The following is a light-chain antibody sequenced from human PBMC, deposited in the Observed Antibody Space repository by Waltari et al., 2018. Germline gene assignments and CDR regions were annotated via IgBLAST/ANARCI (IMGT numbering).Light chain of an antibody. CDR1: QSVGTH. J-gene: IGKJ2*01. Sequence: EIVWTQSPATLSLSPGETATVTRRASQSVGTHLTWYQQKPCQAPGSLIYDASTRATDIPARFRGSGSGTVFPLTIGSLEAEVCAVYYCQQRSNWTPHAFGQGARLEIK. CDR3: QQRSNWTPHA. CDR2: DAS. V-gene: IGKV3-11*01.